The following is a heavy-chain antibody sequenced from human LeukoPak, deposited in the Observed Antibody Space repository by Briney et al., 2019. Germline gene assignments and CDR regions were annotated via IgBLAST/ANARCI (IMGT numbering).Heavy chain of an antibody. V-gene: IGHV4-34*01. Sequence: SETLSLTCAVYGGSFSGYYWSWIRQPPGKGLEWIGEINHSGSTNYNPSLKSRVTISVDTSKNQFSLKPSSVTAADTAVYYCARGALASRDIDYWGQGTLVTVSS. CDR3: ARGALASRDIDY. D-gene: IGHD3-9*01. CDR2: INHSGST. J-gene: IGHJ4*02. CDR1: GGSFSGYY.